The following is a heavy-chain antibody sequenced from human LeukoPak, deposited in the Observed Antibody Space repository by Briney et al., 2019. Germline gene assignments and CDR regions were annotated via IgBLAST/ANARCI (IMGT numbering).Heavy chain of an antibody. CDR3: AGGPRESYYNWFDP. D-gene: IGHD3-10*01. V-gene: IGHV4-34*01. CDR1: GGSFIAYL. J-gene: IGHJ5*02. CDR2: INHSGSA. Sequence: SETLSLTCGVYGGSFIAYLWYWIRQPPGKDLEWRGEINHSGSANYHPSLKSRVTISVDTSKNQVSLSLGSVTDADTAVYYCAGGPRESYYNWFDPWGQGALVTVSS.